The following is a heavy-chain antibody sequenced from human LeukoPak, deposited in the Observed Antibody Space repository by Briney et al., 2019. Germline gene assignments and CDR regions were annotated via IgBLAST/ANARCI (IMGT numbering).Heavy chain of an antibody. CDR2: ISSSSSTI. CDR3: ARDMVRGVLPYYYYYGMDV. Sequence: GGSLRLSCAASGFTFSSYSMNWVRQAPGKGLEWVSYISSSSSTIYYADSVKGRFTISRDNAKNSLYLQMNSLRAEDTAVNYCARDMVRGVLPYYYYYGMDVWGQGTTVTVSS. CDR1: GFTFSSYS. D-gene: IGHD3-10*01. V-gene: IGHV3-48*01. J-gene: IGHJ6*02.